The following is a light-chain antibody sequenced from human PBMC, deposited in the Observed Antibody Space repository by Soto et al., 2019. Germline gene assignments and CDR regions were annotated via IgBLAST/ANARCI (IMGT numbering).Light chain of an antibody. CDR2: GAS. V-gene: IGKV3-15*01. CDR1: QRVSSN. J-gene: IGKJ2*01. Sequence: PGERATLSCRASQRVSSNLAWYQQKPGQAPRLLIYGASSRATGIPARFSGSGSGTEFTLTISSLQSEDFAVYYCQQYNNWPPGTFGQGTKLEIK. CDR3: QQYNNWPPGT.